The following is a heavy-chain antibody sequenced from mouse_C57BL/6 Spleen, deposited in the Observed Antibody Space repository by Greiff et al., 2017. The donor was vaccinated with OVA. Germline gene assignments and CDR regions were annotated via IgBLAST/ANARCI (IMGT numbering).Heavy chain of an antibody. Sequence: QVQLQQSGAELARPGASVKLSCKASGYTFTSYGISWVKQRTGQGLEWIGEIYPRSGNTYYNEKFKGKATLTADKSSSTAYMELRSLTSEDSAVYFCARRSDGPWFAYWGQGTLVTVSA. J-gene: IGHJ3*01. CDR1: GYTFTSYG. CDR3: ARRSDGPWFAY. D-gene: IGHD2-3*01. V-gene: IGHV1-81*01. CDR2: IYPRSGNT.